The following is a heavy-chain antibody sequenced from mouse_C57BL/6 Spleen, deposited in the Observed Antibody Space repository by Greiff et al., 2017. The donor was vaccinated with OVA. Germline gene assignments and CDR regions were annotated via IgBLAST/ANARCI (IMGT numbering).Heavy chain of an antibody. CDR1: GYSITSGYY. CDR2: ISYDGSN. J-gene: IGHJ2*01. Sequence: VQLKESGPGLVKPSQSLSLTCSVTGYSITSGYYWNWIRQFPGNKLEWMGYISYDGSNNYNPSLKNRISITRDTSKNQFFLKLNSVTTEDTATYYCAKNAYNGYYVGYWGQGTTLTVSS. V-gene: IGHV3-6*01. D-gene: IGHD2-3*01. CDR3: AKNAYNGYYVGY.